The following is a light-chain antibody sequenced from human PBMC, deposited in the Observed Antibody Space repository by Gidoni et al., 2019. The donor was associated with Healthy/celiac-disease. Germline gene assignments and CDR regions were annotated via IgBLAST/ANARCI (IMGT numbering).Light chain of an antibody. J-gene: IGKJ1*01. Sequence: ILLTQSPATLSLSPVERATLSCTASQSVSSYLALAQQKPGQAPRLLIYDASNRATGIPARSSGSGSGTDFTFTISSLEPEDFAVYYCQQRSNWPPTWTFGQGTKVEIK. CDR1: QSVSSY. V-gene: IGKV3-11*01. CDR3: QQRSNWPPTWT. CDR2: DAS.